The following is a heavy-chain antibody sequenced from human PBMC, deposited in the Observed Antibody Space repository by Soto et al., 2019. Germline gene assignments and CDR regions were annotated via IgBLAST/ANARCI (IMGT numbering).Heavy chain of an antibody. V-gene: IGHV4-39*01. Sequence: SETLSLTCSVSGASINNFAYYWGWIRQPPGKGLEWIGTVYYNENTYYNPSLKSRVAISVDTAKNQFSLNLRSVTAADTAIYFCARRERYYGSPGWFDPWGQGTMVTVSS. J-gene: IGHJ5*01. CDR1: GASINNFAYY. CDR2: VYYNENT. CDR3: ARRERYYGSPGWFDP. D-gene: IGHD3-10*01.